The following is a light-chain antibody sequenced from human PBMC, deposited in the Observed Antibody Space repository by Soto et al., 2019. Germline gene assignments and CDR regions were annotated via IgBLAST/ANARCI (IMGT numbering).Light chain of an antibody. V-gene: IGLV2-8*01. CDR1: SSDVGGYNY. CDR2: EVT. CDR3: SSYVGSNTVI. J-gene: IGLJ2*01. Sequence: QSALTQPPSASGSPGQSVTISCTGTSSDVGGYNYVSWYQQHPGKAPKLMINEVTKRPSGVPDRFSGSKSGNTASLTVSGLQAEDEADYYCSSYVGSNTVIFGGGTKVTVL.